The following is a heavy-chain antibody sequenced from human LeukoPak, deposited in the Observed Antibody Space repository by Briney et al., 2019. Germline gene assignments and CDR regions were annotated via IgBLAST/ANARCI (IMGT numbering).Heavy chain of an antibody. CDR3: VKDFGRIRGTPDS. Sequence: GGSLRLSCSASGFVFTIYTMYWVRQAPGKGLEYVSTISGSGNGFSIYYADSVKGRFTISRDESKSILYLQMNGLRSEDTAVYYCVKDFGRIRGTPDSWGQGTLVTVSS. V-gene: IGHV3-64D*06. CDR2: ISGSGNGFSI. CDR1: GFVFTIYT. D-gene: IGHD2-15*01. J-gene: IGHJ4*02.